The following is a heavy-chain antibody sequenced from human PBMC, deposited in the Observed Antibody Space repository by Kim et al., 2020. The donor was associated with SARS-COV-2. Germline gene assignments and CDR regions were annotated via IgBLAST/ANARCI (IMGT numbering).Heavy chain of an antibody. J-gene: IGHJ5*02. CDR2: IYWDDDK. V-gene: IGHV2-5*02. Sequence: SGPTLVKPTQTLTLTCTFSGFSLSTSGVGVGWIRQPPGKALEWLALIYWDDDKRYSPSLKSRLTITKDTSKNQVVLTMTNMDPVDTATYYCAHNQRWNYYDISGSLNWFDPWGQGTLVTVSS. CDR1: GFSLSTSGVG. CDR3: AHNQRWNYYDISGSLNWFDP. D-gene: IGHD3-22*01.